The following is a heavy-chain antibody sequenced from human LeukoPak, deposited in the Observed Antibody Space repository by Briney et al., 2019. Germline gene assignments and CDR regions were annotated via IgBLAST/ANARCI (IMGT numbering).Heavy chain of an antibody. J-gene: IGHJ4*02. CDR3: AREGRSSGWYYFDY. CDR1: GFTFSTYT. Sequence: GRSLRLSCAASGFTFSTYTMNWVRQVPGKWLEWDSSISSSSTYIYYAGSVQGRFTISRDNAKNSLYLQMNSLRAEDAAVYYCAREGRSSGWYYFDYWGQGTLVTVSS. CDR2: ISSSSTYI. D-gene: IGHD6-19*01. V-gene: IGHV3-21*01.